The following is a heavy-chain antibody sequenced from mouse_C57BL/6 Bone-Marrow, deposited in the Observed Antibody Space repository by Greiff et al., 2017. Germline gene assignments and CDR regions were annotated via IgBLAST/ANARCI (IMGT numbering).Heavy chain of an antibody. V-gene: IGHV1-18*01. D-gene: IGHD1-1*01. CDR3: AEDYNGISYGAEYFDV. CDR1: GYTFTDYN. J-gene: IGHJ1*03. Sequence: EVQLQQSGPELVKPGASVKIPCKASGYTFTDYNMDWVKQSHGKSLEWIGDINPNNGGTIYNQKFKGKATLTVDKSSSTAYMELRSLTSEDTAVYYCAEDYNGISYGAEYFDVWGTGTTVTVSS. CDR2: INPNNGGT.